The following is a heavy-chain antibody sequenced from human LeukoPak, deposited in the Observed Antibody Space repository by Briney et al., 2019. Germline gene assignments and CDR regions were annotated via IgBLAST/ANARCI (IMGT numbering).Heavy chain of an antibody. Sequence: SETLSLTCTVSGGSISSYYWSWIRQPAGKGLEWIGRIYTSGSTNYNPSLKSRVTMSVDTSKNQFSLKLSSMTAADTAVYYCARDNAALVAFDIWGQGTMVTVSS. V-gene: IGHV4-4*07. D-gene: IGHD6-6*01. CDR1: GGSISSYY. CDR2: IYTSGST. J-gene: IGHJ3*02. CDR3: ARDNAALVAFDI.